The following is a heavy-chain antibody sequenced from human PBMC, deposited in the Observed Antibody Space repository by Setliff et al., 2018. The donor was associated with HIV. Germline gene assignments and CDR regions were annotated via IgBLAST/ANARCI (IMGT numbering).Heavy chain of an antibody. Sequence: TLSLTCAVSGGSISSDNWWTWVRQAPGKGLEWIGEIYHSEYTNYNPSLKSRVSTSVDKSKNQFSVKLTSVTAADTAVYYCARGHCSGTNCYGVDYYGMDVWGQGTTVTVSS. V-gene: IGHV4-4*02. CDR2: IYHSEYT. CDR1: GGSISSDNW. D-gene: IGHD2-2*01. CDR3: ARGHCSGTNCYGVDYYGMDV. J-gene: IGHJ6*02.